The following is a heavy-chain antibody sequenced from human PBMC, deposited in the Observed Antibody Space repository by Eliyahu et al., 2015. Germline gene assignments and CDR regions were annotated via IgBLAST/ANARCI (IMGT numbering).Heavy chain of an antibody. CDR2: ISHSGSA. D-gene: IGHD4-17*01. CDR1: GGAFXGYF. J-gene: IGHJ5*02. V-gene: IGHV4-34*02. Sequence: QVQLQQWGAGLLKPSETLSLTCSVSGGAFXGYFXXWXRQPXGKGLEWIGEISHSGSASYKASLQSRVSMSVDTSQKRFSLNLTSVTAADTAVYYCARIGYGDSKESWGQGTLVSVSS. CDR3: ARIGYGDSKES.